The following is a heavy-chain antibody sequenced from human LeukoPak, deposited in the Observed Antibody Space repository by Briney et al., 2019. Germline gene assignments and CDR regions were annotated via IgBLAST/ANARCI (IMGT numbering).Heavy chain of an antibody. Sequence: GGSLRLPCAASGFTVSTNFLSWVRQAPGKGLEYVSVLYDSGDTYYAESVKGRFTVSRDNSKNTVYLQMNSLRVEDTAVYYCARAAYDSGGYTANHDFWGQGTLVTVSS. CDR3: ARAAYDSGGYTANHDF. J-gene: IGHJ4*02. V-gene: IGHV3-53*01. CDR1: GFTVSTNF. D-gene: IGHD3-22*01. CDR2: LYDSGDT.